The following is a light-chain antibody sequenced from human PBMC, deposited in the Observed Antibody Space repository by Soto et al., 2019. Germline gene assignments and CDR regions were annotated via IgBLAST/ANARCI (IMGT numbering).Light chain of an antibody. CDR3: CSYADSRTYG. Sequence: QAALTQPAAVSGSTGQSITISCTGTSSDVGGYNLVSWYQQHPGKAPKLMIYEASKRPSGVSNRFSGSKSGNTASLTISGLQAEDEDDYYCCSYADSRTYGFGNGTKVTVL. CDR2: EAS. J-gene: IGLJ1*01. V-gene: IGLV2-23*01. CDR1: SSDVGGYNL.